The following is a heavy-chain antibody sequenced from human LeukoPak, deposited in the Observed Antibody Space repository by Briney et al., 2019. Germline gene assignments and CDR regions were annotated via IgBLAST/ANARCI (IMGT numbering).Heavy chain of an antibody. J-gene: IGHJ6*03. D-gene: IGHD4-17*01. V-gene: IGHV1-8*03. CDR1: GYTFTSYD. CDR3: ARADGLTVNQGYGYYYYMDV. CDR2: MNPNSGNT. Sequence: GASVKVSCKASGYTFTSYDINWVRQATGQGLEWMGWMNPNSGNTGYAQKFQGRVTITRNTSISTAYMELRSLRSEDTAVYYCARADGLTVNQGYGYYYYMDVWGKGTTVTVSS.